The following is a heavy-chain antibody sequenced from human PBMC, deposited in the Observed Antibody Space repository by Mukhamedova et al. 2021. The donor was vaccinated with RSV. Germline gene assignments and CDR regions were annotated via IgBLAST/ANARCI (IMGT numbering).Heavy chain of an antibody. D-gene: IGHD2-2*01. J-gene: IGHJ3*02. V-gene: IGHV4-34*01. CDR3: AKQIPYCTSTSCHPDAFDI. CDR2: INYSGRT. Sequence: IEEINYSGRTNYNSSLKRRVTISVDTSKNQFSLKLNSVTAADTAVYYCAKQIPYCTSTSCHPDAFDIWGQGTMVTVSS.